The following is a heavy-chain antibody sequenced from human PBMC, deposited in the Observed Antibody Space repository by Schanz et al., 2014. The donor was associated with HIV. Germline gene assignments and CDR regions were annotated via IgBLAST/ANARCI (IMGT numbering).Heavy chain of an antibody. D-gene: IGHD2-21*02. CDR1: GFTFDDYA. CDR2: ISWNSDTI. V-gene: IGHV3-9*01. CDR3: AKAAVTDYLDY. J-gene: IGHJ4*02. Sequence: EVQLVESGGGLVQPGRSLRLSCAASGFTFDDYAMHWVRQAPGKGLEWVSGISWNSDTIGYGDSVKGRFTISRDNAKNTLYLQMNSLRTEDTAVYYCAKAAVTDYLDYWGQGTLVTVSS.